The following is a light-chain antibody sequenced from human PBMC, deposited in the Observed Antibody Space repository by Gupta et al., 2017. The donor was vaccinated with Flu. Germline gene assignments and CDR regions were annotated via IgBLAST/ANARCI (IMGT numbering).Light chain of an antibody. CDR2: WAS. V-gene: IGKV4-1*01. J-gene: IGKJ3*01. CDR1: QSVLYRSNNKNN. Sequence: DIVMTQYPDSLAVSLGERATINCKSSQSVLYRSNNKNNLAWYQQKPEQPPKLLIYWASTRESGVPDRFSGSGSWADFTLTISIPQAEDVAIYYCQQYYSTPFTFGPGTKVEIK. CDR3: QQYYSTPFT.